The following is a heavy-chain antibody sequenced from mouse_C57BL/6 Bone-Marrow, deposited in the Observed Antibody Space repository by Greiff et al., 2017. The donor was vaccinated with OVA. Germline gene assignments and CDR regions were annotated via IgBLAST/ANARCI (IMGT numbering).Heavy chain of an antibody. J-gene: IGHJ2*01. V-gene: IGHV1-55*01. CDR2: IYPGSGST. D-gene: IGHD1-1*01. Sequence: VQLQQSGAELVKPGASVKMSCKASGYTFTSYWITWVKQRPGQGLEWIGDIYPGSGSTNYNEKFKSKATLTVDTSSSTAYLQLSSLTSEDSAVYYCARETVGFDYWGQGTTLTVSS. CDR3: ARETVGFDY. CDR1: GYTFTSYW.